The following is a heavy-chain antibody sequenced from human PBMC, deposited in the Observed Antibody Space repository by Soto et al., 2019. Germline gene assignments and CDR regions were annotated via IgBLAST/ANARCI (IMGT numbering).Heavy chain of an antibody. CDR3: ASDFDY. J-gene: IGHJ4*02. Sequence: QVQLVQSGAEVKKPGASVKVSCKASGYTFTSYDINWVRQATGQGLEWMGWMNTNSGNTDYAQKLKGRTTMTRNTSIRRGYMEEGTLGYYDTAVYDCASDFDYWGQGTLVTVSS. V-gene: IGHV1-8*01. CDR1: GYTFTSYD. CDR2: MNTNSGNT.